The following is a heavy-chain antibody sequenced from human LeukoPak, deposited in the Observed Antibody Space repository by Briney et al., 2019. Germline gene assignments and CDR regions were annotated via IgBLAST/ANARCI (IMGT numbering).Heavy chain of an antibody. V-gene: IGHV3-11*05. CDR1: GFTFSDYY. D-gene: IGHD6-25*01. J-gene: IGHJ4*02. Sequence: PGGSLRLSCAASGFTFSDYYMSWIRQAPGKGLEWVSYISSSSSYINYADSVKGRFTISRDNSKSTVYLQMNSLRAGDTAVYYCAREATSSSGWYIDYWGQGTLVTVSS. CDR2: ISSSSSYI. CDR3: AREATSSSGWYIDY.